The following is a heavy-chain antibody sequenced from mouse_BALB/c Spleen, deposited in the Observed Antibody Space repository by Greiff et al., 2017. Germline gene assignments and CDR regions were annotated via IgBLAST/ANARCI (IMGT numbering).Heavy chain of an antibody. D-gene: IGHD1-2*01. CDR2: ICAGGST. V-gene: IGHV2-9*02. CDR1: GFSLTSYG. CDR3: ARDGGRQFAY. Sequence: VKLMESGPGLVAPSQSLSITCTASGFSLTSYGVHWVRQPPGKGLEWLGVICAGGSTNYNSALMSRLSISKDNSKSQVFLKMNSLQTDDTAMYYCARDGGRQFAYWGQGTLVTVSA. J-gene: IGHJ3*01.